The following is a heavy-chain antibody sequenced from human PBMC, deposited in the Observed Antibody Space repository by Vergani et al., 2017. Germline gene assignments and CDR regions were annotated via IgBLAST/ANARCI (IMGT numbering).Heavy chain of an antibody. V-gene: IGHV3-9*01. CDR3: AREHPYSSGQDY. Sequence: EVQLVESGGGLVQPGRSLRLSCAASGFTFDDYAMHWVRQAPGKGLEWVSGISWNSGSIGYADSVKGRFTISRDNAKNSLYLQMNSLRAEDTALYYCAREHPYSSGQDYWGQGTLVTVSS. CDR2: ISWNSGSI. J-gene: IGHJ4*02. D-gene: IGHD6-19*01. CDR1: GFTFDDYA.